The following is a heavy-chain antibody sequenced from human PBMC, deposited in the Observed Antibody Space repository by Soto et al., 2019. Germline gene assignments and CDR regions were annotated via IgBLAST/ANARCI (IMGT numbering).Heavy chain of an antibody. D-gene: IGHD1-7*01. Sequence: EVQLVESGGGLVQPGGSLRLSCAASGFNFTSYWLHCVRQAPGKGVVWVSRINSDGSGTTYADSVKGRFSISRDNAENTLYLQMNTLSAEDTAVYYCVRDSRHRPELFDNGGQGTMVTGYS. J-gene: IGHJ4*02. CDR3: VRDSRHRPELFDN. V-gene: IGHV3-74*03. CDR2: INSDGSGT. CDR1: GFNFTSYW.